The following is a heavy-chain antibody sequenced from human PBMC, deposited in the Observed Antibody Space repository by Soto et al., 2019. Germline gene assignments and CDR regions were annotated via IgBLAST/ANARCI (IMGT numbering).Heavy chain of an antibody. CDR1: GYTFTEND. D-gene: IGHD2-21*01. CDR2: MNPNSGNT. Sequence: SVKVSCKASGYTFTENDIGWVRQATGQGLEWMGWMNPNSGNTGYAQKFQGRVTMTRDNSITTAYMELSSLRSEDTAVYFCVRDTLDYYSADYFDKWGQGTLVTVSS. J-gene: IGHJ4*02. V-gene: IGHV1-8*01. CDR3: VRDTLDYYSADYFDK.